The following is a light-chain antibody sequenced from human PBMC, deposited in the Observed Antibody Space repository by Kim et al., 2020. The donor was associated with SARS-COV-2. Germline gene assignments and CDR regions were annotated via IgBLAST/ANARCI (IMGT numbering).Light chain of an antibody. J-gene: IGKJ1*01. CDR1: QSISSY. CDR2: AAS. V-gene: IGKV1-39*01. CDR3: QQSYNTPPCT. Sequence: SVGDRVTITGRASQSISSYLNWYQQKPGKAPKLLIYAASSLQSGVPSRFSGSGSGTDFTLTISSLQPEDSATYYCQQSYNTPPCTFGQGTKV.